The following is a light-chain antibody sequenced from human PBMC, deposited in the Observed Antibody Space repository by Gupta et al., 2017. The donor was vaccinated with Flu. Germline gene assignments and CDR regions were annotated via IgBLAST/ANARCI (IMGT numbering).Light chain of an antibody. J-gene: IGKJ1*01. V-gene: IGKV1-5*03. CDR2: KAS. Sequence: IQMTESPSSLSASVGDRLTITCRASQSISSWVAWYQQKPGKAPKLLIYKASSLESGVPSRFSGSGSGTECTLTISSLQPDDFATYYCQQYKSYSWTFGQGTKVEIK. CDR3: QQYKSYSWT. CDR1: QSISSW.